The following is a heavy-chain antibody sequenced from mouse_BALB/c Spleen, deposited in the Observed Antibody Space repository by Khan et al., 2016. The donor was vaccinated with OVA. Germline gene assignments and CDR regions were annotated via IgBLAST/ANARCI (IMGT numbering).Heavy chain of an antibody. V-gene: IGHV1-9*01. J-gene: IGHJ2*01. Sequence: QVQLKQSGAELMKPGASVKISCKATGYTFSSYWLEWVKQRPGHGLKWIGEILPGSGSSNYNEKFKGKATFTADTSSKTTYMQLSSLTSEDSAVYYCARVNYGSRDYFDYWGQGTTLTVSS. CDR3: ARVNYGSRDYFDY. CDR1: GYTFSSYW. CDR2: ILPGSGSS. D-gene: IGHD1-1*01.